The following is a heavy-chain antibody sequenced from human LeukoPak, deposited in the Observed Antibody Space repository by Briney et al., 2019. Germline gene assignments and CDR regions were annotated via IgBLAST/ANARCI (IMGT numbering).Heavy chain of an antibody. CDR1: GYTCTGYY. CDR2: INPNTGGT. J-gene: IGHJ4*02. D-gene: IGHD3-10*01. V-gene: IGHV1-2*02. CDR3: ARAIIMVRGVDY. Sequence: ASVKVSCKASGYTCTGYYMHWVRQAPGQGLEWMGWINPNTGGTNYAQKFQGRVTMTRDTSISTAYMELSRLRSDDTAVYYCARAIIMVRGVDYWGQGTLVTVSS.